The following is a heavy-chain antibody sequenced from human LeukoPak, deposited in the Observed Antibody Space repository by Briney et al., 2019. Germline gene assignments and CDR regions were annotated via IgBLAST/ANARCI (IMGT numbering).Heavy chain of an antibody. CDR1: GYTFTDSY. V-gene: IGHV1-2*06. CDR2: INPNTGAT. J-gene: IGHJ5*02. D-gene: IGHD5/OR15-5a*01. CDR3: AREVGYSTSFYGRFDP. Sequence: ASVKVSCKASGYTFTDSYTHWVRQAPGQGLEWMGRINPNTGATIFAQNFQGRVTMTKDMSITTVYMELSALTSDDTAVFYCAREVGYSTSFYGRFDPWGQGTLVTVSS.